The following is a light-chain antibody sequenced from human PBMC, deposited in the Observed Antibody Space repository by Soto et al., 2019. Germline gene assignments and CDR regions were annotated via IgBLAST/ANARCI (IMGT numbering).Light chain of an antibody. CDR3: VQALQTPFS. CDR2: LGS. J-gene: IGKJ4*01. CDR1: QSLLHSSGYYY. V-gene: IGKV2-28*01. Sequence: DIVMTQAPLSLPVTPGEPASISCRSSQSLLHSSGYYYLDWYLQKPGQSPQLLIYLGSHRASGVPDRFSGCGSGTDFTLTISRVEAEDVGIYYCVQALQTPFSFGGGTRVEIK.